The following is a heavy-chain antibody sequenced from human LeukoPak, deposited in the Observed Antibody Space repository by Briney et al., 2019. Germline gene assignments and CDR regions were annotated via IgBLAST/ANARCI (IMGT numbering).Heavy chain of an antibody. CDR1: GGSISSSSYY. J-gene: IGHJ4*02. Sequence: SETLSLTCTVSGGSISSSSYYWGWIRQPPGKGLEWIGSIYYSGSTYYNPSLKSRVTISVDTSKNQFSLRLSSVTAADTAVYYCARQSYGDYLGYWGQGTLVTVSS. V-gene: IGHV4-39*01. CDR3: ARQSYGDYLGY. CDR2: IYYSGST. D-gene: IGHD4-17*01.